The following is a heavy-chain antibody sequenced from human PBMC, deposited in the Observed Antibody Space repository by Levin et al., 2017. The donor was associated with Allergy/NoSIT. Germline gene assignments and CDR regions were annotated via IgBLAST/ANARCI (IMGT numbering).Heavy chain of an antibody. Sequence: ASVKVSCKASGGTFSSYAISWVRQAPGQGLEWMGGIIPIFGTANYAQKFQGRVTITADESTSTAYMELSSLRSEDTAVYYCAREGGLILTWENGYFDYWGQGTLVTVSS. CDR1: GGTFSSYA. CDR3: AREGGLILTWENGYFDY. D-gene: IGHD3-9*01. V-gene: IGHV1-69*13. CDR2: IIPIFGTA. J-gene: IGHJ4*02.